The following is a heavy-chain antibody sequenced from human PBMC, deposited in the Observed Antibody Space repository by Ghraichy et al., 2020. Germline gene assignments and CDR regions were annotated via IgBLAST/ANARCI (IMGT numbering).Heavy chain of an antibody. J-gene: IGHJ4*02. V-gene: IGHV4-34*01. CDR1: GGSFSGYY. CDR3: ARVPRVRGVIIRHFDY. Sequence: SETLSLTCAVYGGSFSGYYWSWIRQPPGKGLEWIGEINHSGSTNYNPSLKSRVTVSVDTSKHQFSLKLTSVTAADTAVYYCARVPRVRGVIIRHFDYWGQGALVTVSS. D-gene: IGHD3-10*01. CDR2: INHSGST.